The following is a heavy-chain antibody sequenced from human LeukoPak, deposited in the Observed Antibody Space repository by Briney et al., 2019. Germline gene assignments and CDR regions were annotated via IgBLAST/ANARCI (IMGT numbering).Heavy chain of an antibody. Sequence: ASVKVSCKASGYTFTGYYMHWVRQAPGQGLEWMGCINPNSGGTNYAQIFQGRVTMTRDTSISTAYMELSRLRSDDTAVYYCARAIWFGELGEGAWGQGTLVTVSS. D-gene: IGHD3-10*01. CDR2: INPNSGGT. CDR1: GYTFTGYY. J-gene: IGHJ5*02. V-gene: IGHV1-2*02. CDR3: ARAIWFGELGEGA.